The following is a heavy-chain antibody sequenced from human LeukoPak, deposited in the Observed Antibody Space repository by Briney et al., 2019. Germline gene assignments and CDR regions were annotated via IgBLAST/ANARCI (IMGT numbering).Heavy chain of an antibody. V-gene: IGHV4-59*01. CDR1: GGSISSYY. CDR2: IYYSGST. D-gene: IGHD3-22*01. Sequence: SETLSLTCTVSGGSISSYYWSWIRQPPGKGLEWIGYIYYSGSTNYNPSLKSRVTISVDPSKNQFSLKLSSVTAADTAVYYCAREGVYYYDSSGYSYYFDYWGQGTLVTVSS. J-gene: IGHJ4*02. CDR3: AREGVYYYDSSGYSYYFDY.